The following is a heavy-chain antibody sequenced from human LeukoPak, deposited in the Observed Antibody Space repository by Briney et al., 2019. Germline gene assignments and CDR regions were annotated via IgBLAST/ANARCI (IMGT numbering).Heavy chain of an antibody. D-gene: IGHD2-2*01. CDR1: GGSISSFY. V-gene: IGHV4-4*09. Sequence: SETLSLTCTVSGGSISSFYWSWLRQPPGKGVEGIGYIYLTGSTNYNPSFKSRVTMSVDTSKNQFSLKVSSVTAADTAVYYCARRCSSDSCAFDFWGQGTLVTVSS. J-gene: IGHJ4*02. CDR2: IYLTGST. CDR3: ARRCSSDSCAFDF.